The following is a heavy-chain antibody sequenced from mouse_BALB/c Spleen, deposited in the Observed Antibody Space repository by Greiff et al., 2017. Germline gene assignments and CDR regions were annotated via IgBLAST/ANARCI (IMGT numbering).Heavy chain of an antibody. CDR3: PRRVPNFYFDY. CDR2: IYPGDGDT. J-gene: IGHJ2*01. Sequence: QVQLQQSGAELARPGASVKLSCKASGYTFTSYWMQWVKQRPGQGLEWIGAIYPGDGDTRYTQKFKGKATLTADKSSSTAYMQLSSLASEDSAVYYCPRRVPNFYFDYWGQGTTLTVSS. CDR1: GYTFTSYW. D-gene: IGHD4-1*01. V-gene: IGHV1-87*01.